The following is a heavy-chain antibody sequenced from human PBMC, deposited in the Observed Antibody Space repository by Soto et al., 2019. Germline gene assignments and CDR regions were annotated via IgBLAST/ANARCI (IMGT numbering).Heavy chain of an antibody. Sequence: QLKLQESGPGLVKPSETLSLTCSVSGGSISYNIYYWGWIRQPPGKGLEWVGGIFYTGTTYYSPSLKDRVTISVDTSKNSFSLNLTSVTAADTAVYFCARLVVVAPVANAWGQGTLVTVSS. CDR3: ARLVVVAPVANA. CDR2: IFYTGTT. CDR1: GGSISYNIYY. J-gene: IGHJ5*02. V-gene: IGHV4-39*02. D-gene: IGHD2-2*01.